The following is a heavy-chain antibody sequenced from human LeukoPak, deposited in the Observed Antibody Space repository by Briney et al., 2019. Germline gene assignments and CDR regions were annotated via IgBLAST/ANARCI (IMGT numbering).Heavy chain of an antibody. Sequence: KSSETLSLTCAVYGGSFNDYYWIWIRQPPGKGLEWIGEIKPSGRTNYNPSLESRVTISVDTSKNHFSLKLSSVTAADTAVYYCARRDYLDHFYYIDVWDKGNTVTVPS. J-gene: IGHJ6*03. D-gene: IGHD3-10*01. CDR1: GGSFNDYY. CDR2: IKPSGRT. V-gene: IGHV4-34*01. CDR3: ARRDYLDHFYYIDV.